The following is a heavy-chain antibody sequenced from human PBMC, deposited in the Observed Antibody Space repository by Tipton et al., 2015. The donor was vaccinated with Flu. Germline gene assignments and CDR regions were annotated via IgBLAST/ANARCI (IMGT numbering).Heavy chain of an antibody. Sequence: TLSLTCAVSGYSISSGYYWTWIRQPPGKGLEWIGEINHAGATNCNPSLKSRVTISTDTSKNQFSLKVTSLTAADTAVYYCARGSGYANAYLDSWGRGTLVTVSS. CDR1: GYSISSGYY. J-gene: IGHJ4*02. CDR3: ARGSGYANAYLDS. CDR2: INHAGAT. D-gene: IGHD5-12*01. V-gene: IGHV4-34*01.